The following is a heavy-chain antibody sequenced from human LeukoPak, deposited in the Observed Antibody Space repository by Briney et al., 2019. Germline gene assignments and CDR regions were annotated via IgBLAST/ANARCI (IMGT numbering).Heavy chain of an antibody. Sequence: GGSLRLSCAASGFTFSSYEMNWVRQAPGKGLEWISYISTSGSTIYYADSVKGRFTISRDNSKNTLYLQMGSLRAEDMAVYYCARAGYSSGWAWFDPWGQGTLVTVSS. CDR2: ISTSGSTI. CDR3: ARAGYSSGWAWFDP. J-gene: IGHJ5*02. CDR1: GFTFSSYE. V-gene: IGHV3-48*03. D-gene: IGHD6-19*01.